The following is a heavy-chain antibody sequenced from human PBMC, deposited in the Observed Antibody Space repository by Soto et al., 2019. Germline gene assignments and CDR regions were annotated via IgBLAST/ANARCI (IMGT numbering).Heavy chain of an antibody. CDR2: IIPILGIA. D-gene: IGHD3-22*01. J-gene: IGHJ3*02. CDR1: GGTFSSYT. Sequence: QVQLVQSGAEVKKPGSSVKVSCKTSGGTFSSYTISWVRQARGQGLEWMGRIIPILGIANYAQKFQGRVTITADKSTSTAYMELSSLRSEDTAVYYCARDQRYYDSSGYYYNDAFDIWGQGTLVTVSS. V-gene: IGHV1-69*08. CDR3: ARDQRYYDSSGYYYNDAFDI.